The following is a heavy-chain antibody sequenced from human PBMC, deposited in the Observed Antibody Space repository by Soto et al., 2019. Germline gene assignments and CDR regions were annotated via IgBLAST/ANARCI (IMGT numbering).Heavy chain of an antibody. CDR1: GGSISSSSYY. CDR2: IYYSGST. Sequence: PSETLSLTCTVSGGSISSSSYYWGWIRQPPGKGLEWIGSIYYSGSTYYNPSLKSRVTISVDTSKNQFSLKLSSVTAADTAVYYCARHVTIFGVVITYFDYWGQGTLVTVSS. J-gene: IGHJ4*02. CDR3: ARHVTIFGVVITYFDY. V-gene: IGHV4-39*01. D-gene: IGHD3-3*01.